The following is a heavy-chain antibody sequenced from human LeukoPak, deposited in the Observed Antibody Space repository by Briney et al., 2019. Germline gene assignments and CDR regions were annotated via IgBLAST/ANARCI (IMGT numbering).Heavy chain of an antibody. D-gene: IGHD1-26*01. V-gene: IGHV3-72*01. CDR3: ARNPNYSGTYYDAFDI. CDR2: SRNKPNGYTT. J-gene: IGHJ3*02. CDR1: GFTFSDHY. Sequence: QPGGSLRLYCVGFGFTFSDHYMDWVRQAPGKGLEWVGRSRNKPNGYTTEYATSLKGRFTISRDDSGESMYLQLSSLRTEDTAVYYCARNPNYSGTYYDAFDIWGQGTMVTVSS.